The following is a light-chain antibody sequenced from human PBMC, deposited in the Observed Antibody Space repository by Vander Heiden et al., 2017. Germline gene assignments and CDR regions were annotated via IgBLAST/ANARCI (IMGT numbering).Light chain of an antibody. CDR3: QQYGSSPPTIT. CDR2: GAS. CDR1: QSVSSSY. V-gene: IGKV3-20*01. J-gene: IGKJ5*01. Sequence: IVLTQSPGTLSLSPGARATLSCRASQSVSSSYLAWYQQKPGQAPRLLIYGASSRATGIPDRFSGSGSGTDFTLTISRLEPEDFAVYYCQQYGSSPPTITFGQGTRLEIK.